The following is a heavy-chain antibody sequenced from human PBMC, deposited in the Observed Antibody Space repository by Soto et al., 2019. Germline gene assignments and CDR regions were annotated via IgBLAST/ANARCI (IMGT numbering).Heavy chain of an antibody. J-gene: IGHJ3*02. Sequence: PSETLSLTCAVYGGSFIGYYWSWIRQPPGKGLEWIGEINHSGSTNYNPSLKSRVTISVDTSKNQFSLKLSSVTAADTAVYYCARAYITIFGVVIDAFDIWGQGTMVTVSS. CDR1: GGSFIGYY. D-gene: IGHD3-3*01. CDR2: INHSGST. V-gene: IGHV4-34*01. CDR3: ARAYITIFGVVIDAFDI.